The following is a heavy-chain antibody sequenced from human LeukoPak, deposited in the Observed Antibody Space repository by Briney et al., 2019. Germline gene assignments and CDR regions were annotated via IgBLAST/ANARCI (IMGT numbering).Heavy chain of an antibody. CDR3: ARVSKGWYDAFDI. Sequence: ASVKVSCKASGYTFTGYYMHWVRQAPGQGLEWMGWINPNSGGTNYAQKFQGWVTMTRDTSISTAYMALSRLRSDDTAVYYCARVSKGWYDAFDIWGQGTMVTVSS. D-gene: IGHD6-19*01. J-gene: IGHJ3*02. CDR2: INPNSGGT. CDR1: GYTFTGYY. V-gene: IGHV1-2*04.